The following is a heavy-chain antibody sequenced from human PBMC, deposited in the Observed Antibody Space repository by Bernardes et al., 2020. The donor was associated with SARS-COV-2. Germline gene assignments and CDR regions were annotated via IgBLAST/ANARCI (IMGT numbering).Heavy chain of an antibody. Sequence: VGSLRLSCAASGFTFSSSWFHWVRQAPGKGLVWVSRINPDGSSTNYADSVKGRFTIYRDNAKNTLFLQMSSLRAEDTAMYYCARDLGYCTNGVCSPWGQGTLVTVSS. CDR1: GFTFSSSW. CDR3: ARDLGYCTNGVCSP. D-gene: IGHD2-8*01. V-gene: IGHV3-74*01. J-gene: IGHJ5*02. CDR2: INPDGSST.